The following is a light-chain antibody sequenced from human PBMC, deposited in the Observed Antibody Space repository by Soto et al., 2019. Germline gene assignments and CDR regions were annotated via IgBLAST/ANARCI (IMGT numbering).Light chain of an antibody. CDR1: SSDVGDYNY. V-gene: IGLV2-11*01. Sequence: QSALTQPRSVSGSPGQSVTISCTGTSSDVGDYNYVSWYQQHPGKAPNLIIYDVTKRPSGVPDRFSGSKSGNTAFLTFSGLQADEEADYYCCSYAGSDTFVFGTGTKLTVL. CDR2: DVT. CDR3: CSYAGSDTFV. J-gene: IGLJ1*01.